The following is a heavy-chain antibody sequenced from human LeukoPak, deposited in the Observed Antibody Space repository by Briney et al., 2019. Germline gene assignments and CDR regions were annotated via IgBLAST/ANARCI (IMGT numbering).Heavy chain of an antibody. V-gene: IGHV3-48*03. CDR2: ISSSGSTI. D-gene: IGHD3-10*02. CDR3: AELGITMIGGV. Sequence: GGSLRLSCAASGFTFSSYEMNWVRQAPGKRLEWVSYISSSGSTIYYADSVRGRFTISRDNAKNSRYLQMNSLRAEDTAVYYCAELGITMIGGVWGEGTTVTISS. CDR1: GFTFSSYE. J-gene: IGHJ6*04.